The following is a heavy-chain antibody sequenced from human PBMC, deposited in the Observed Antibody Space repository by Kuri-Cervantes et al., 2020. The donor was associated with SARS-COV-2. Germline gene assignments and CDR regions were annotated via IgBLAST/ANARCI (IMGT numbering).Heavy chain of an antibody. Sequence: GESLKISFAASGFTFSSYAMSWVRQAPGKGVEWVSAIRGSGGSTYSAEPVKGRFTISRANSKNTLYLQMNSLRAEDTAVNYCARDLDRVCTSALGYWGQGTMVTVSS. D-gene: IGHD2-2*01. J-gene: IGHJ4*02. V-gene: IGHV3-23*01. CDR3: ARDLDRVCTSALGY. CDR1: GFTFSSYA. CDR2: IRGSGGST.